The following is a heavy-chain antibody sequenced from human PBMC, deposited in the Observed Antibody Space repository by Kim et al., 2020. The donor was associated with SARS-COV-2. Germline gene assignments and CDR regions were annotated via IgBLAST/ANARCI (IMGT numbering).Heavy chain of an antibody. D-gene: IGHD3-10*01. CDR3: AKRGFGEN. V-gene: IGHV3-23*05. J-gene: IGHJ4*02. CDR2: T. Sequence: TYYADSGEGRFTISRDNAKNTLYLQMNSLRAEDTAVYYCAKRGFGENWGQGTLVTVSS.